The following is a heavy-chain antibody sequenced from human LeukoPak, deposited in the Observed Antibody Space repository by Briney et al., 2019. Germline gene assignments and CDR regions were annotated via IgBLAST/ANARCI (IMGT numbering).Heavy chain of an antibody. Sequence: PGGSPRLSCAASGFTFSSYEMNWVRQAPGKGLEWVSYISSSGSTIYYADSVKGRFTISRDNAKNSLYLQMNSLRAEDTAVYYCARVYYGSGTTDYWGQGILVTVSS. CDR2: ISSSGSTI. CDR3: ARVYYGSGTTDY. D-gene: IGHD3-10*01. J-gene: IGHJ4*02. CDR1: GFTFSSYE. V-gene: IGHV3-48*03.